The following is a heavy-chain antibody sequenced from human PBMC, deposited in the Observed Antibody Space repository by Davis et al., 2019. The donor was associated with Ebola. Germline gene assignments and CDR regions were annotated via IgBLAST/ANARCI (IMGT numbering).Heavy chain of an antibody. CDR1: GYTFTSYA. D-gene: IGHD3-9*01. CDR3: ARDYSDWYNWFDP. V-gene: IGHV1-3*01. CDR2: INAGNGNT. J-gene: IGHJ5*02. Sequence: AASVKVSCKASGYTFTSYAMHWVRQAPGQRLEWMGWINAGNGNTKYSQKLQGRVTMTTDTSTSTAYMELRSLRSDDTAVYYCARDYSDWYNWFDPWGQGTLVTVSS.